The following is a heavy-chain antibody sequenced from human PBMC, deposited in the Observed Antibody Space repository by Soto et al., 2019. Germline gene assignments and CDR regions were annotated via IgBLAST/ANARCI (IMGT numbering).Heavy chain of an antibody. Sequence: GASVKVSCKASGYTFTGYYMHWVRQAPGQGLEWMGWISAYSGNTNYAQKLQGRVTMTTDTSTSTAYMELRSLRSDDTAVYYCARDRDDYDFWSGYGYWGQGTLVTVSS. CDR2: ISAYSGNT. D-gene: IGHD3-3*01. CDR3: ARDRDDYDFWSGYGY. CDR1: GYTFTGYY. J-gene: IGHJ4*02. V-gene: IGHV1-18*04.